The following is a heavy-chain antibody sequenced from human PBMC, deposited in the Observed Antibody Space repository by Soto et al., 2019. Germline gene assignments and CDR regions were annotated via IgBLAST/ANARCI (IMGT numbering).Heavy chain of an antibody. J-gene: IGHJ6*02. Sequence: SVKVSCKASGGTFSSYAISWVRQAPGQGLEWMGGIIPIFGTANYAQKFQGRVTITADESTSTAYMELSSLRSEDTAVYYCAIPLGIAAAGSLAHYYYGMDVWGQGTTVTVSS. CDR2: IIPIFGTA. D-gene: IGHD6-13*01. CDR1: GGTFSSYA. V-gene: IGHV1-69*13. CDR3: AIPLGIAAAGSLAHYYYGMDV.